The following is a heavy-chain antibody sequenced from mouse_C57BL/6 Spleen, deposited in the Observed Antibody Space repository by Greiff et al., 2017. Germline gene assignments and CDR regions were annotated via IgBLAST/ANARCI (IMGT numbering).Heavy chain of an antibody. CDR2: IDPSDSYT. CDR1: GYTFTSYW. D-gene: IGHD3-2*02. V-gene: IGHV1-50*01. J-gene: IGHJ2*01. Sequence: QVQLKQPGAELVKPGASVKLSCKASGYTFTSYWMQWVKQRPGQGLEWIGEIDPSDSYTNYNQKFKGKATLTVDTSSSTAYMQLSSLTSEDSAVYYCARSRTAQATGYFDYWGQGTTLTVSS. CDR3: ARSRTAQATGYFDY.